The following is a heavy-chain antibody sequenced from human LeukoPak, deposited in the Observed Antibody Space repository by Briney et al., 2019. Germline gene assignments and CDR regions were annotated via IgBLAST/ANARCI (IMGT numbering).Heavy chain of an antibody. CDR2: IKSKTDGGTT. CDR1: GFTFSNAW. Sequence: GGSLRLSCAASGFTFSNAWMSWVRQAPGKGLEWVGRIKSKTDGGTTDYAAPVKGRFTISRDDSKNTLYLQMNSLKTEDTAVYYCTTWPDSSGYYSDYWGQGTLVTVSS. J-gene: IGHJ4*02. V-gene: IGHV3-15*01. CDR3: TTWPDSSGYYSDY. D-gene: IGHD3-22*01.